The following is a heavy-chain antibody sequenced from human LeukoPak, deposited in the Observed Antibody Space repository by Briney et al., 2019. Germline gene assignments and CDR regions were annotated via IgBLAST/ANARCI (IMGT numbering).Heavy chain of an antibody. CDR1: GYTVNSYY. CDR3: ARRKSAPATSFDF. J-gene: IGHJ4*02. D-gene: IGHD6-13*01. CDR2: IDPSGVFT. V-gene: IGHV1-46*02. Sequence: ASVRASVTASGYTVNSYYIHWVRQAPGQGPEWMGGIDPSGVFTSYAQKFQGRITMTRDMSTSTVYMELSSLRSEDTAVYYCARRKSAPATSFDFWGQGTLVTVSS.